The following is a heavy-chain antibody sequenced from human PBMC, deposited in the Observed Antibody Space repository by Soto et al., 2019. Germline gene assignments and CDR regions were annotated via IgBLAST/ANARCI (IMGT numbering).Heavy chain of an antibody. V-gene: IGHV3-53*01. CDR1: GFSVSGNY. CDR3: ARDCSSTSCYTPHYGMDV. J-gene: IGHJ6*02. Sequence: ESGGGLIQPGGSLRLSCAASGFSVSGNYMSWVRQARGKGLEWVSVIYSDGSTYYADSVKGRFTISRDNSKNMMYLQMNSLRAEDTAVYYCARDCSSTSCYTPHYGMDVWGQGTTVTVSS. CDR2: IYSDGST. D-gene: IGHD2-2*02.